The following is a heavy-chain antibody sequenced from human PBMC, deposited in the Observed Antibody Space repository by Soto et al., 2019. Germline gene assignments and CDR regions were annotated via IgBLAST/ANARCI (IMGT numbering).Heavy chain of an antibody. CDR3: AREKDYYDSSGYYY. Sequence: SVKVSCKASGGTFSSYTISWVRQAPGQGLEWMGRIIPILGIANYAQKFQGRVTITADKSTSTAYMELSSLRSEDTAVYYCAREKDYYDSSGYYYWGQGTLVTVSS. D-gene: IGHD3-22*01. V-gene: IGHV1-69*04. J-gene: IGHJ4*02. CDR2: IIPILGIA. CDR1: GGTFSSYT.